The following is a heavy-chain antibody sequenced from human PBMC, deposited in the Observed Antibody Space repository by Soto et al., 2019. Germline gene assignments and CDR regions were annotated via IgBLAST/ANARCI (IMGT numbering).Heavy chain of an antibody. CDR3: ARERESGYSYGH. J-gene: IGHJ4*02. CDR1: GYTFTSYY. Sequence: QVQLVHSGAEVKNPGAAVKVSCKASGYTFTSYYMHWVRQAPGQGLEWMGIINPSGGSTSYAQKFQGRVTMTRDTSTSTVYMELSSLRSEDTAVYYCARERESGYSYGHWGQGTLVTVSS. D-gene: IGHD5-18*01. CDR2: INPSGGST. V-gene: IGHV1-46*03.